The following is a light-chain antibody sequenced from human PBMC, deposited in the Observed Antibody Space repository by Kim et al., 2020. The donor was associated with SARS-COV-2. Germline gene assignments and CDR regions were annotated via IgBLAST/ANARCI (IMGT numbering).Light chain of an antibody. CDR2: EDN. CDR1: SGSIASNY. CDR3: QSYDSTSRV. Sequence: GKTVTSSCTRSSGSIASNYVQWYQQRPGSAPTTVIYEDNQRPSGVPDRFSGSIDSSSNSASLTISGLKTEDEADYYCQSYDSTSRVFGGGTKLTVL. V-gene: IGLV6-57*03. J-gene: IGLJ3*02.